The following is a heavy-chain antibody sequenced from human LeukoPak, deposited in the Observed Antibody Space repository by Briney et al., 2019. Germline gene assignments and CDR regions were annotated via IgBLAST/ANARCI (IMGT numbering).Heavy chain of an antibody. Sequence: SETLSLTCAVYGGSFSGYYWSWIRQPPGKGLEWIGEINHSGSTNYNPSLKSRVTMSVDTSKNQFSLKLSSVTAADTAVYYCVYGSGSYYPDFDYWGQGTLVTVSS. V-gene: IGHV4-34*01. CDR3: VYGSGSYYPDFDY. CDR1: GGSFSGYY. D-gene: IGHD3-10*01. J-gene: IGHJ4*02. CDR2: INHSGST.